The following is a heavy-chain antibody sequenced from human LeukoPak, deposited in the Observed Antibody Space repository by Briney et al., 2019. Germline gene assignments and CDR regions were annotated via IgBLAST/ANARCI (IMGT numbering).Heavy chain of an antibody. D-gene: IGHD7-27*01. CDR1: GFTFSSYA. J-gene: IGHJ4*02. V-gene: IGHV3-23*01. Sequence: GGSLRLSCAASGFTFSSYAMTWVRQTPGKGLEWVSAISGSGGSTHYTDSVKGRFTISRDNSKNILYLQMNSLRVEDTAVYYCARRSGDREFEYWGQGTLVTVSS. CDR3: ARRSGDREFEY. CDR2: ISGSGGST.